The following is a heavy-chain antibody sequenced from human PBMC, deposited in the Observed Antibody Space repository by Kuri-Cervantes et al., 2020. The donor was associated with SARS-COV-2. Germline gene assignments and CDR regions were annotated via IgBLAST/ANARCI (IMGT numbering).Heavy chain of an antibody. CDR3: ASIELDGVAQFEIFDY. D-gene: IGHD2-8*02. CDR1: GGSISSSSYY. CDR2: IYHSGST. V-gene: IGHV4-39*07. Sequence: SETLSLTCTVSGGSISSSSYYWGWIRQPPGKGLEWIGSIYHSGSTYYNPSLKSRVTISVDTSKNQFSLKLSSVTAADTAVYYCASIELDGVAQFEIFDYWGQGTLVTVSS. J-gene: IGHJ4*02.